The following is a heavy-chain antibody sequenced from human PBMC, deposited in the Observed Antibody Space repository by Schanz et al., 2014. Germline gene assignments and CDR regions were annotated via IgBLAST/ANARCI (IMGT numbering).Heavy chain of an antibody. D-gene: IGHD3-10*01. J-gene: IGHJ5*01. V-gene: IGHV4-61*02. CDR3: ARDMVENWFDS. Sequence: QVQLQESGPGLVKPSQTLSLTCTVSGGSISSGSYYWSWIRQPAGKGLEWIGRIYSTGSTNYNPPRKSRVTISKATSKTHFSLKLTSVTAADTAVYYCARDMVENWFDSWGQGTLVTVSS. CDR2: IYSTGST. CDR1: GGSISSGSYY.